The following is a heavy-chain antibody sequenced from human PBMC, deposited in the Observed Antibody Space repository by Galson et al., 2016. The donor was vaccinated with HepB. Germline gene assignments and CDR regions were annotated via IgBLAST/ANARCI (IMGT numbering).Heavy chain of an antibody. Sequence: SETLSLTCAVYGGSFRNYYWSWIRLPPGKGLELIGEINQSGSTNYNPSLKGRVAISVDTSRNEVSLKLSSVTAADTAVYYCAREHYASSWYSQAQRRKNDAFDNWGQGTMVTGSS. D-gene: IGHD6-13*01. CDR3: AREHYASSWYSQAQRRKNDAFDN. J-gene: IGHJ3*02. CDR2: INQSGST. V-gene: IGHV4-34*01. CDR1: GGSFRNYY.